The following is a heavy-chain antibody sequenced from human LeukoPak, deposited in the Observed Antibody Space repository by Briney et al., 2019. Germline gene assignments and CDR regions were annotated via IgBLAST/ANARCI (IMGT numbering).Heavy chain of an antibody. D-gene: IGHD4-17*01. Sequence: GGSLRLSCAASGFTFSSYAMHRVRQAPGKGLEWVAVISYDGSNKYYADSVKGRFTISRDNSKNTLYLQMNSLRAEDTAVYYCARESGDYGDLYWGQGTLVTVSS. V-gene: IGHV3-30*04. CDR1: GFTFSSYA. CDR3: ARESGDYGDLY. J-gene: IGHJ4*02. CDR2: ISYDGSNK.